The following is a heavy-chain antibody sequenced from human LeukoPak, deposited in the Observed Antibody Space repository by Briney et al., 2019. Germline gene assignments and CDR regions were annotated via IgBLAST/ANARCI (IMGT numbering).Heavy chain of an antibody. CDR2: IPYDGSNK. CDR3: AKDPDKEYCSGGTCYFLDY. Sequence: GGSLRLSCAASGFTFSSYGMHWVRQAPGKGLEWVAVIPYDGSNKYYADSVKGRFTISRDNSKNTLYLQMNSLRAEDTAVYYCAKDPDKEYCSGGTCYFLDYWGQGTLVTVSS. V-gene: IGHV3-30*18. CDR1: GFTFSSYG. D-gene: IGHD2-15*01. J-gene: IGHJ4*02.